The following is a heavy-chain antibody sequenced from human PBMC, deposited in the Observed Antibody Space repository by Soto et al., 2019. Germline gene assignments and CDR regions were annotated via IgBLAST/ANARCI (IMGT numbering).Heavy chain of an antibody. CDR1: GFTFSSYA. J-gene: IGHJ4*02. D-gene: IGHD3-3*01. CDR3: AKDSVVLQWLFDS. V-gene: IGHV3-23*01. CDR2: ISGSGGGT. Sequence: GGSLRLSCAASGFTFSSYAMSWVRQAPGKGLEWVSGISGSGGGTYYADSVKGRFTISRDNSKNTLYLQMNSLRAGDTAVYFCAKDSVVLQWLFDSWGQGTLVTVSS.